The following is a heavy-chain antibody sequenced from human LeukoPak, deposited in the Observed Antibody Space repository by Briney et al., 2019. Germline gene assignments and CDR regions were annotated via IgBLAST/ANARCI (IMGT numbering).Heavy chain of an antibody. CDR2: IYYSGST. D-gene: IGHD3-22*01. J-gene: IGHJ4*02. Sequence: SETLSLTCTVSGGSISSGGYYWSWIRQHPGKGLEWIGYIYYSGSTYYNPSLKSRVTISVDTSKNQFSLKLSSVTAADTAVYYCARVRGSYYYDSSGYCSVPLWGQGTLVTVSS. CDR1: GGSISSGGYY. V-gene: IGHV4-31*03. CDR3: ARVRGSYYYDSSGYCSVPL.